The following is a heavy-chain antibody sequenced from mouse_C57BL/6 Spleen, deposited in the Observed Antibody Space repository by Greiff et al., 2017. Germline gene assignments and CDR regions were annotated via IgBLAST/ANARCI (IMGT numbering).Heavy chain of an antibody. CDR3: AKSGYGYLAWFAY. J-gene: IGHJ3*01. V-gene: IGHV2-3*01. D-gene: IGHD2-2*01. CDR2: IWGDGST. Sequence: VQLQQSGPGLVAPSQSLSITCTVSGFSLTSYGVSWVRQPPGKGLEWLGVIWGDGSTTYHSALISRLSISKDNSKSQVFLQLNSMQTDDAATYYCAKSGYGYLAWFAYWGKGTLVTVSA. CDR1: GFSLTSYG.